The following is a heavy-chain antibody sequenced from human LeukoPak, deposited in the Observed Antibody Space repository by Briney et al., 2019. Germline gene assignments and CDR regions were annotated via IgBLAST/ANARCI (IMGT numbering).Heavy chain of an antibody. Sequence: GGSLRLSCVVSGFTFSTFTMNWVRQAPGKGLEWVSGISWNSGSIGYADSVKGRFTISRDNAKNSLYLQMNSLRAEDMALYYCAKGDSSSWYGNWFDPWGQGTLVTVSS. J-gene: IGHJ5*02. D-gene: IGHD6-13*01. CDR1: GFTFSTFT. V-gene: IGHV3-9*03. CDR2: ISWNSGSI. CDR3: AKGDSSSWYGNWFDP.